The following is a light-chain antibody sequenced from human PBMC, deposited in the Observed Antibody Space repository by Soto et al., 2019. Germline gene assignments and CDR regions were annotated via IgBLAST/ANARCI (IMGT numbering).Light chain of an antibody. J-gene: IGLJ1*01. CDR2: GDS. V-gene: IGLV1-40*01. Sequence: QSVLTQPPSVSGAPGQRVTISCTGSSSSIGTGFDVHWYQQFPGTAPRLLIYGDSNRPSGVPDRFSGSKSGTSASLAITGLQAEDEADYYCQSYDSSLSTDVFGTGTKVTVL. CDR1: SSSIGTGFD. CDR3: QSYDSSLSTDV.